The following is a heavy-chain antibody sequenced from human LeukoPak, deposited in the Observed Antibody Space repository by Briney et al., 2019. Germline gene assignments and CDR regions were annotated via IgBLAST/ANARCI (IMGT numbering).Heavy chain of an antibody. CDR2: INHSGST. V-gene: IGHV4-34*01. CDR1: GGSFSGYY. CDR3: AREAYDYVWGSYRSLAFDI. Sequence: PSETLSLTCAVYGGSFSGYYWSWIRQPPGKGLEWIGEINHSGSTNYNPSLKSRATISVDTSKNQFSLKLSSVTAADTAVYYCAREAYDYVWGSYRSLAFDIWGQGTMVTVSS. J-gene: IGHJ3*02. D-gene: IGHD3-16*02.